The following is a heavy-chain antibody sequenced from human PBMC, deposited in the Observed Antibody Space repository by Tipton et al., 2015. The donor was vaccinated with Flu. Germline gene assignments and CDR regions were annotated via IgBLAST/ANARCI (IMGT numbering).Heavy chain of an antibody. CDR2: IYHSGST. CDR1: GYSISSGYY. V-gene: IGHV4-38-2*01. J-gene: IGHJ4*02. CDR3: ARHTYCSGGSCALDY. D-gene: IGHD2-15*01. Sequence: GLVKPSETLSLTCAVSGYSISSGYYWGWIRQPPGKGLEWIGSIYHSGSTYYNPSLKSRVTMSVDTSKSQFSLKLSSVTAADTAVYYCARHTYCSGGSCALDYWGQGTLVTVSS.